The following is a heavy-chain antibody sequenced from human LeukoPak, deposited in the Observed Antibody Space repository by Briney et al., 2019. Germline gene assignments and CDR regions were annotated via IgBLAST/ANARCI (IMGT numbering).Heavy chain of an antibody. CDR2: INPNSGGT. Sequence: ASVKVSCRASGYTFTGYYMHWVRQAPGQGLEWVGWINPNSGGTNYAQKFQGRVTMTRDTSISTAYMELSRLRSDDTAVYYCARDAPFRQDFDYWGQGTLVTVSS. J-gene: IGHJ4*02. CDR1: GYTFTGYY. V-gene: IGHV1-2*02. CDR3: ARDAPFRQDFDY.